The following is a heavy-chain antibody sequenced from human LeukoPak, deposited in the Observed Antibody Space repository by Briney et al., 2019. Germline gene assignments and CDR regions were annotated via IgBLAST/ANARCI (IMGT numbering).Heavy chain of an antibody. Sequence: PGGSLRLSCAASGFTFSSYDMHWVRQATGKGLEWVSAIGTAGDTYYPGSVKGRFTISRENAKNSLYLQMNSLRAGDTAVYYCARSYYDSSGLYYFDYWGQGTLVTVSS. CDR2: IGTAGDT. D-gene: IGHD3-22*01. CDR3: ARSYYDSSGLYYFDY. J-gene: IGHJ4*02. V-gene: IGHV3-13*01. CDR1: GFTFSSYD.